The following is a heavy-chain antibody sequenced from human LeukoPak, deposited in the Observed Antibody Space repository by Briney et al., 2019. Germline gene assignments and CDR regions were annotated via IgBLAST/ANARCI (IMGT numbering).Heavy chain of an antibody. J-gene: IGHJ4*02. CDR3: AKSSPYYYDTSAYYYGDYYDY. D-gene: IGHD3-22*01. CDR2: IYSGGST. Sequence: GGSLRLSCAASGFTVSSNYMSWVRQAPGKGLEWVSLIYSGGSTYYADSVKGRFTISRDNSKNTLYLQMNSLRTEDTAIYYCAKSSPYYYDTSAYYYGDYYDYWGQGALVTVSS. CDR1: GFTVSSNY. V-gene: IGHV3-53*01.